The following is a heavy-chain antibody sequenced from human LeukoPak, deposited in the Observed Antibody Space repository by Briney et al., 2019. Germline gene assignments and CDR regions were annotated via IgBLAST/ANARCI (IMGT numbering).Heavy chain of an antibody. Sequence: GGSLRLSCAASGFTLSSYAMHWVRQAPGKGLEWVAVISYDGSNKYYADSVKGRFTISRDNAKNSLYLQMNSLRAEDTAVYYCARDYGGSSPFDYWGQGTLVTVSS. J-gene: IGHJ4*02. V-gene: IGHV3-30*04. CDR3: ARDYGGSSPFDY. D-gene: IGHD4-23*01. CDR1: GFTLSSYA. CDR2: ISYDGSNK.